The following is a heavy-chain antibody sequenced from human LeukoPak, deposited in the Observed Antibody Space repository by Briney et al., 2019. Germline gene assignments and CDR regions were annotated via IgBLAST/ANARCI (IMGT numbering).Heavy chain of an antibody. V-gene: IGHV1-2*02. Sequence: ASVKVSCKASGYTFTGYYMHWVRQAPGQGLEWMGWINPNSGGTNYAQKFQGRVTMTRDTSISTAYVELSRLRSDDTAVYYCARDRDSMRYFDWRYYYYYMDVWGKGTTVTVSS. CDR1: GYTFTGYY. J-gene: IGHJ6*03. CDR3: ARDRDSMRYFDWRYYYYYMDV. D-gene: IGHD3-9*01. CDR2: INPNSGGT.